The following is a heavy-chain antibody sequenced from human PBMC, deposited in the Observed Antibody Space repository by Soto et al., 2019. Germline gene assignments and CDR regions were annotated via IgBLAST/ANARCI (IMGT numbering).Heavy chain of an antibody. CDR2: IYTVGTT. Sequence: KSSETLSLTCTVSGGSLSNYYWSWIRQPAGKGLEWIGRIYTVGTTSYNPSLKSRVTMSIDTSKNLFSLRLTSVTDADTAVYYCARSPLTHSYAQLDSWGQGSLVTVSS. V-gene: IGHV4-4*07. D-gene: IGHD3-16*01. CDR3: ARSPLTHSYAQLDS. J-gene: IGHJ4*02. CDR1: GGSLSNYY.